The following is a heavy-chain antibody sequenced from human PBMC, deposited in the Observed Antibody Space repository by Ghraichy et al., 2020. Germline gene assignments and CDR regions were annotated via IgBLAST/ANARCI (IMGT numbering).Heavy chain of an antibody. CDR2: IYHSGST. J-gene: IGHJ4*02. CDR1: GYSISSGYY. Sequence: LSLTCTVSGYSISSGYYWGWIRQPPGKGLEWIGSIYHSGSTYYNPSLKSRVTISVDTSKNQFSLKLSSVTAADTAVYYCARDASIAARFDYWGQGTLVTVSS. CDR3: ARDASIAARFDY. V-gene: IGHV4-38-2*02. D-gene: IGHD6-6*01.